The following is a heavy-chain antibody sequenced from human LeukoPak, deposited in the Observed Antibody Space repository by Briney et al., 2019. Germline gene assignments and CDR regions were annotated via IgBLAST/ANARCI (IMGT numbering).Heavy chain of an antibody. CDR1: GYTFTSYG. CDR2: IIAYNGYT. J-gene: IGHJ6*03. V-gene: IGHV1-18*01. Sequence: SVKVSCKASGYTFTSYGISWVRQATGQGLEWMGCIIAYNGYTNHEQKFLVSFFMTSVTSTSTAYMELWSLRSDHTAVYYCAKAGRLVPDKPHYYFYYMGVWGKGTAVTVSS. D-gene: IGHD2-2*01. CDR3: AKAGRLVPDKPHYYFYYMGV.